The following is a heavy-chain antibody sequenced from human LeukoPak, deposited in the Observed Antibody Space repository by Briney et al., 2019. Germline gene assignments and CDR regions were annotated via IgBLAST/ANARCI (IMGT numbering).Heavy chain of an antibody. D-gene: IGHD5-24*01. CDR3: ARLDGYNSLHY. Sequence: PSETLSLTCTVSGASLNSGGYYWNWIRQPAGKGLEWIGRIYTSGSTNYNPSLKSRVTMSVDTSKNQFSMSLSSVTAADTAVYYCARLDGYNSLHYWGQGTLVTVSS. CDR1: GASLNSGGYY. V-gene: IGHV4-61*02. CDR2: IYTSGST. J-gene: IGHJ4*02.